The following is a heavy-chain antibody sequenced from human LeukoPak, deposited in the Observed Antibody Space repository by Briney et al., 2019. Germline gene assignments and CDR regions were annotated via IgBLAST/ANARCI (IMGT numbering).Heavy chain of an antibody. CDR2: IIPILGVA. Sequence: GSSVKLSCKASGGTFSSYAISWVRQAPGQGLEWMGRIIPILGVANYAQKFQGRVTITADKSTSTAYMELSSLRAEDTAVYYCARSGGDPFDYWGQGTLVTVSS. J-gene: IGHJ4*02. D-gene: IGHD2-21*02. CDR3: ARSGGDPFDY. CDR1: GGTFSSYA. V-gene: IGHV1-69*04.